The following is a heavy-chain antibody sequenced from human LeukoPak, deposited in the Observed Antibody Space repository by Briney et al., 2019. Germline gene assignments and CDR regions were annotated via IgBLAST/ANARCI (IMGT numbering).Heavy chain of an antibody. CDR1: GLTFSRYS. D-gene: IGHD4-23*01. CDR2: ISSSSSYI. J-gene: IGHJ6*03. CDR3: ARRRGRITPGYYYMDV. V-gene: IGHV3-21*01. Sequence: GRSLRLSCAASGLTFSRYSMNWVRQPPREWMEWVSSISSSSSYIYYADSVEGRFTISRDKAKNSLYLQMNSRRAEDTAVYYCARRRGRITPGYYYMDVWGKGTTVTVSS.